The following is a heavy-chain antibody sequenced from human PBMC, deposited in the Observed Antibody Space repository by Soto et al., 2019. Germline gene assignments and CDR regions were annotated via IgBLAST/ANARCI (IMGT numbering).Heavy chain of an antibody. CDR3: ARLPKGSLVTA. V-gene: IGHV3-48*02. Sequence: LVESGGDLVYPGGSLRLSCVASGFRFSDHSMNWVRQAPGQGQQWISYISSNSDTTYYADSVKGRFTVSRDNAKNALFLQMNSLRDDDTATYYCARLPKGSLVTAWGQGARVTVSS. CDR2: ISSNSDTT. CDR1: GFRFSDHS. J-gene: IGHJ4*02. D-gene: IGHD2-21*02.